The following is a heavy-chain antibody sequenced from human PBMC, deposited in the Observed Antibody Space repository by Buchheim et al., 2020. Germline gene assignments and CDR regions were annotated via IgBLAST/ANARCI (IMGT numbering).Heavy chain of an antibody. CDR2: IGNKADGYAT. CDR3: RTSMRTGGY. Sequence: EAQLVESGGGLVQPGGSLKLSCAASEFALSASGVQWVRQASGKGLEWVGRIGNKADGYATAYAASVKSRFTISRDDSVNTAYLEMNSLKTEDTAVYYCRTSMRTGGYWGQGAL. D-gene: IGHD2/OR15-2a*01. J-gene: IGHJ4*02. CDR1: EFALSASG. V-gene: IGHV3-73*02.